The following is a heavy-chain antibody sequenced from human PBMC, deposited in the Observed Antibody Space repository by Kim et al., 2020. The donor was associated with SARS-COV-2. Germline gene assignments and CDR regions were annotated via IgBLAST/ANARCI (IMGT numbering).Heavy chain of an antibody. CDR1: GFTFSSYW. CDR2: INSDGSST. V-gene: IGHV3-74*01. CDR3: ARVAVAGPHRKSEFDY. Sequence: GGSLRLSCAASGFTFSSYWMHWVRQAPGKGLVWVSRINSDGSSTSYADSVKGRFTISRDNAKNTLYLQMNSLRAEDTAVYYCARVAVAGPHRKSEFDYWGQGTLVTVSS. J-gene: IGHJ4*02. D-gene: IGHD6-19*01.